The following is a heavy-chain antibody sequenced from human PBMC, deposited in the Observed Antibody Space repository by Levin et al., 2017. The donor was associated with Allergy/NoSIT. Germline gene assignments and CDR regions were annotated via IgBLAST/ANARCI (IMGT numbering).Heavy chain of an antibody. V-gene: IGHV5-51*01. J-gene: IGHJ3*02. D-gene: IGHD3-22*01. CDR2: IYPGDSDT. CDR1: GYSFTSYW. CDR3: ARPYDSSGYYYGDAFDI. Sequence: GASVKVSCKGSGYSFTSYWIGWVRQMPGKGLEWMGIIYPGDSDTRYSPSFQGQVTISADKSISTAYLQWSSLKASDTAMYYCARPYDSSGYYYGDAFDIWGQGTMVTVSS.